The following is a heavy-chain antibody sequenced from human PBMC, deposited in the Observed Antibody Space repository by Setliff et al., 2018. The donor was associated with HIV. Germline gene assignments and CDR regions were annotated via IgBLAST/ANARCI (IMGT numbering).Heavy chain of an antibody. Sequence: GASVKVSCKASGYTFTSYAMHWVRQAPGQRLEWMGWINAGNGNTKYSQKFQGRVTITRDTSASTAYMELSSLRSEDKAVYYCARQGKYSSSSYAFDIWGQGTMVTVS. CDR1: GYTFTSYA. D-gene: IGHD6-6*01. J-gene: IGHJ3*02. CDR3: ARQGKYSSSSYAFDI. V-gene: IGHV1-3*01. CDR2: INAGNGNT.